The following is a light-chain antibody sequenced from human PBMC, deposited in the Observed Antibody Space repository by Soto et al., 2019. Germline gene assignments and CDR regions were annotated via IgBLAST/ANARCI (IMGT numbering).Light chain of an antibody. CDR3: QQSFTTWT. J-gene: IGKJ1*01. CDR2: AAS. V-gene: IGKV1-39*01. Sequence: DIQMTQSPSSLSASVGDRVTITCRASQSVGNFLNWYQQKPGLPPKYLIFAASNLQSGVPSRFSGSGSGTEVTLTISNLQPEDFAAYYCQQSFTTWTFGQGTKVEVK. CDR1: QSVGNF.